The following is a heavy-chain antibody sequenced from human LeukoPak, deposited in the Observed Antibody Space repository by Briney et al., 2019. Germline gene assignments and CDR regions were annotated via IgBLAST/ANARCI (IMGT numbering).Heavy chain of an antibody. CDR1: GFTFDDYA. CDR2: ISWNSGSI. J-gene: IGHJ4*02. V-gene: IGHV3-9*01. Sequence: PGGSLRLSCAASGFTFDDYAMHWVRQAPGKGLEWVSGISWNSGSIGYADSVKGRFTISRDNAKNSLYLQMNSLRAEDTALYYCAKDRSTMTPNYFDYWGQGTLVTVSS. CDR3: AKDRSTMTPNYFDY. D-gene: IGHD3-22*01.